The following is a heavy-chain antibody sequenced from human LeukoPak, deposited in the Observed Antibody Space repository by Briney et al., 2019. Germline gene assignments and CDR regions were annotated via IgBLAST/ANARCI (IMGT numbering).Heavy chain of an antibody. CDR3: AKARTGIAVVSAIDY. V-gene: IGHV3-30*18. J-gene: IGHJ4*02. CDR2: ISYDGSNK. CDR1: GFTFSSYG. Sequence: PGRSLRLSCAASGFTFSSYGMHWVRQAPGKGLEWVAVISYDGSNKYYADSVKGRFTISRDNSKNTLYLQMNSLRAEDTAVYFCAKARTGIAVVSAIDYWGQGTLVSVSS. D-gene: IGHD2-21*02.